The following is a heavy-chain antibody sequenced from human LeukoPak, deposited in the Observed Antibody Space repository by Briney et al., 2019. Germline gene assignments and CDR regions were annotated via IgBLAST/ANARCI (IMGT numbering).Heavy chain of an antibody. CDR3: AKGRERGADYGDFTGAFDS. D-gene: IGHD4-17*01. CDR2: LSYDGSNK. CDR1: IFTFNCFY. J-gene: IGHJ3*02. Sequence: AGVSLRLSYAGYIFTFNCFYVQCETQAPGKGWVGGKILSYDGSNKNYGAAVKGRFTTSRDNSKNQLYLQVNSLRAEDTAVYCCAKGRERGADYGDFTGAFDSWGQGTMVTVSS. V-gene: IGHV3-30*18.